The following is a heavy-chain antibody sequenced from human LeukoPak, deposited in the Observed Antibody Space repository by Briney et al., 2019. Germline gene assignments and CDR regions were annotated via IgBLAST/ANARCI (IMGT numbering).Heavy chain of an antibody. J-gene: IGHJ6*03. D-gene: IGHD6-13*01. CDR2: IIPIFCTA. CDR1: GGTFSSYA. CDR3: ARDFRWTAAGSYYYYYYYTDV. Sequence: ASVKVSCKASGGTFSSYAISWVRQAPGQGLEWMGGIIPIFCTANYAQKFQGRVTITADKSTSTAYMELSSLRSEDTAVYYCARDFRWTAAGSYYYYYYYTDVWGKGTTVTVSS. V-gene: IGHV1-69*06.